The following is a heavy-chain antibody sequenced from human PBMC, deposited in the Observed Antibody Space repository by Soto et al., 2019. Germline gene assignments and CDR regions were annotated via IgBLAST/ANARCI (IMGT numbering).Heavy chain of an antibody. CDR3: ARHGPSAPRGFFDA. D-gene: IGHD3-10*01. V-gene: IGHV4-39*01. Sequence: QLQESGPGLVKPSETLPLSCTVSAASISSSNDYWAWIRQSPGRGLEWIGSIYHTGTTYYSPSLKGRFTMSVDTSKYFFSLTLSSVTASATAIYFCARHGPSAPRGFFDAWGQGVLVTVSS. J-gene: IGHJ5*02. CDR1: AASISSSNDY. CDR2: IYHTGTT.